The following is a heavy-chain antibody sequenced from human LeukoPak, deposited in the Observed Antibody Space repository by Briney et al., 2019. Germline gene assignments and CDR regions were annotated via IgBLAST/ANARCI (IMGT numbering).Heavy chain of an antibody. CDR1: GYSFSTYW. D-gene: IGHD1-26*01. J-gene: IGHJ2*01. CDR2: IYPADSDT. CDR3: ATLVVEGEYRYFDF. Sequence: GESLEISCKGSGYSFSTYWIAWVRQMPGKGLEWMGIIYPADSDTRYSPSFQGQFTISADKSISTAYLQWSSLKASDTAIYYCATLVVEGEYRYFDFWGRGTLVTVSS. V-gene: IGHV5-51*01.